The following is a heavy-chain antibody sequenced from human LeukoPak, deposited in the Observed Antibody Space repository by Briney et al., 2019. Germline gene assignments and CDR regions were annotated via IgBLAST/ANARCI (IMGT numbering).Heavy chain of an antibody. Sequence: SETLPLTCTVSGYSISSGYYWGWIRQPPGKGLEWIGSIYHSGSTYYNPSLKSRVAISVDTSKNQFSLKLSSVTAADTAVYYCARAERMQLFDYWGQGTLVTVSS. CDR1: GYSISSGYY. J-gene: IGHJ4*02. CDR2: IYHSGST. D-gene: IGHD5-18*01. CDR3: ARAERMQLFDY. V-gene: IGHV4-38-2*02.